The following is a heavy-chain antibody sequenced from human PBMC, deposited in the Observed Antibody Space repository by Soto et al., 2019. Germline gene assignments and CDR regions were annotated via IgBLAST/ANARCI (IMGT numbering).Heavy chain of an antibody. J-gene: IGHJ4*02. V-gene: IGHV3-33*01. CDR2: IWYDGSNK. Sequence: QVQLVESGGGVVQPGRSLRLSCAASGFTFSSYGMHWVRQAPGKGLEWVAVIWYDGSNKYYADSVKGRFTISRDNSKNTLYRQMNSLRAEDTAVYYCARTHYDSSGYSLDYWGQGTLVTVSS. D-gene: IGHD3-22*01. CDR3: ARTHYDSSGYSLDY. CDR1: GFTFSSYG.